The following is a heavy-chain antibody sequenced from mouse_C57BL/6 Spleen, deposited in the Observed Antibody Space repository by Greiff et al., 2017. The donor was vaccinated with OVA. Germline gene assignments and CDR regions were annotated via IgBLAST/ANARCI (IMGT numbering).Heavy chain of an antibody. CDR2: IYPGDGDT. D-gene: IGHD1-1*01. J-gene: IGHJ4*01. V-gene: IGHV1-80*01. CDR1: GYAFSSYW. CDR3: ASSYYYGSSFYAMDY. Sequence: QVQLQQSGAELVKPGASVKISCKASGYAFSSYWMNWVKQRPGKGLEWIGQIYPGDGDTNYNGKFKGKATLTADKSSSTAYMQLSSLTSEDSAVYFCASSYYYGSSFYAMDYWGQGTSVTVSS.